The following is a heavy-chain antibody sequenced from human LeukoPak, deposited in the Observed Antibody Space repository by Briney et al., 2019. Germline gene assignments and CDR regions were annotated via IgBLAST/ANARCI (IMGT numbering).Heavy chain of an antibody. V-gene: IGHV1-2*02. D-gene: IGHD1-1*01. CDR2: INPNSGGT. Sequence: GASVKVSCKASGYTFTGYYMHWVRQAPGQGLEWMGWINPNSGGTNYAQKFQGRVTMTRDTSISTAYMELSRLRSDDTAVYYCASNLAGATPPDAFDIWGQGTMVTVSS. CDR3: ASNLAGATPPDAFDI. CDR1: GYTFTGYY. J-gene: IGHJ3*02.